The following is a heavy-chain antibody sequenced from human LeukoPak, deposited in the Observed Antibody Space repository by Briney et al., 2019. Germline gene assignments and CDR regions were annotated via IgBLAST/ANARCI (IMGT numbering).Heavy chain of an antibody. CDR2: ISGSSSDT. CDR3: ARGHYGMGV. J-gene: IGHJ6*02. CDR1: GFTFSTYS. Sequence: GGSLRLSCAASGFTFSTYSMNWVRQAPGKGLEWVSYISGSSSDTNYADSVKGRFTISRDNAKNSLYLQMNSLRVEETAVYYCARGHYGMGVWGQGTTVTVSS. V-gene: IGHV3-21*05.